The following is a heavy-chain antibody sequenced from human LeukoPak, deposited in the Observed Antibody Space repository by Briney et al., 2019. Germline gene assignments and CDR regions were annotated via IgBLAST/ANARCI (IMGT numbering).Heavy chain of an antibody. J-gene: IGHJ4*02. CDR2: IKEDGSAQ. CDR1: GFTFSTYW. V-gene: IGHV3-7*01. CDR3: ATTSSLPDYFHY. D-gene: IGHD2-2*01. Sequence: GGSLRLSCAASGFTFSTYWMHWVRQGPGRRLEWVATIKEDGSAQDYVDSVKGRFTISRDNAKKLVSLQMNSLRAEDTAVYYCATTSSLPDYFHYWGQGILVTVSS.